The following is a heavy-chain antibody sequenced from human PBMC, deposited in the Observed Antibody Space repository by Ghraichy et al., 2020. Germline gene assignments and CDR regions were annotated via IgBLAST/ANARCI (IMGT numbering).Heavy chain of an antibody. CDR1: GFIFSTYG. CDR2: ISGGGGTK. D-gene: IGHD1-26*01. Sequence: GGSLRLSCAGAGFIFSTYGMSWVRQTPGKGLEWVSAISGGGGTKYFADPVKGRFSVSRDNSKNTLYLHMSSLRADDTAVYYCAKDVGGGYGETSYYDYWGPGTLVTVSS. CDR3: AKDVGGGYGETSYYDY. V-gene: IGHV3-23*01. J-gene: IGHJ4*02.